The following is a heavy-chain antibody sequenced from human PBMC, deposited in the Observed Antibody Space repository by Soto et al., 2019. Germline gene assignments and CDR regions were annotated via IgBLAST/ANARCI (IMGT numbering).Heavy chain of an antibody. CDR1: GFTFSNYA. CDR2: IGSSGGLS. D-gene: IGHD6-19*01. J-gene: IGHJ4*02. Sequence: EVQLLESGGGLVQPGGSLRLSCAASGFTFSNYAMSWVRQAPGKGLEWVSAIGSSGGLSYNADSVKGRFTISRDNSKYTLYLQMNSLRAEDTALYYCVKAGLAVAGTRHFDYWGQGSLVTVSS. V-gene: IGHV3-23*01. CDR3: VKAGLAVAGTRHFDY.